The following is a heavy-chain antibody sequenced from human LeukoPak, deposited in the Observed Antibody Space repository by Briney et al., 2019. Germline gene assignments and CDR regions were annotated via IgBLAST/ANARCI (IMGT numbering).Heavy chain of an antibody. CDR1: GYTFTSYG. CDR3: ARDGPPFDILTGYYSYFDY. CDR2: ISAYNGNT. J-gene: IGHJ4*02. Sequence: GASVKVSCKASGYTFTSYGISWVRQAPGQGLEWMGWISAYNGNTNHAQKLQGRVTMTTDTSTSTAYMELRSLRSDDTAVYYCARDGPPFDILTGYYSYFDYWGQGTLVTVSS. V-gene: IGHV1-18*01. D-gene: IGHD3-9*01.